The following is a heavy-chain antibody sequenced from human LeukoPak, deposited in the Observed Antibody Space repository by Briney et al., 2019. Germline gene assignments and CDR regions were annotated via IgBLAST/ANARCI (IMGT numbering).Heavy chain of an antibody. J-gene: IGHJ5*02. CDR2: ISGSGIK. CDR3: ARGKEDIVVVVADGLNWFDP. CDR1: RFTFSSYE. Sequence: GESLRLSCAASRFTFSSYEMNWVRQAPGKGLELVSYISGSGIKHYADSVKGRFTISRANAKNSLYLQMNSLRAEDTAVYYCARGKEDIVVVVADGLNWFDPWGQGTLVTVSS. D-gene: IGHD2-15*01. V-gene: IGHV3-48*03.